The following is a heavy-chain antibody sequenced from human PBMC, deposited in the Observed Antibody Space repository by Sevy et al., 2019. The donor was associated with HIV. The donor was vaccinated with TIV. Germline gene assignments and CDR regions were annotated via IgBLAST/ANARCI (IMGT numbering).Heavy chain of an antibody. Sequence: LPETLSLTCAVSDYSISSGYQWGWIQQPPGKGLEWIGTIYHSGSTYYNPSLKSRVPISVDTSKNQFSLKLNSMTAADTAVYFCARVAAYWGQGILVTVSS. CDR3: ARVAAY. D-gene: IGHD6-25*01. CDR1: DYSISSGYQ. V-gene: IGHV4-38-2*01. J-gene: IGHJ4*02. CDR2: IYHSGST.